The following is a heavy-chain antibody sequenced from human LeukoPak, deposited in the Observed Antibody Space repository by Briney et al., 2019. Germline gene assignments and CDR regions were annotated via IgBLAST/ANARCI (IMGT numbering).Heavy chain of an antibody. Sequence: ASVKVSCKASGYTFSDCGITWVRQAPGQGLEWMGWISAQNEDTNYAQKFKGRVIMTTDTSTSTAYTELRSLRSDDTAVYYCGRIIYSGTFYPENYWGQGTLVTVSS. D-gene: IGHD1-26*01. CDR3: GRIIYSGTFYPENY. CDR2: ISAQNEDT. V-gene: IGHV1-18*04. CDR1: GYTFSDCG. J-gene: IGHJ4*02.